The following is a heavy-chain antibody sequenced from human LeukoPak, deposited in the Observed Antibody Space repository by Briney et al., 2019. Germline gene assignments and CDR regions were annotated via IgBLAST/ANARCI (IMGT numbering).Heavy chain of an antibody. V-gene: IGHV3-30*04. Sequence: QPGGSLRLSCAASGFTFSSYPMHWVRQAPGKGLEWVAVISYDGSNKYYADSVKGRFTISRDNSKNTLYVQMNSLRVEDTAVYYCAKGKQYYDISTGNYGLNNWIDPWGQGTLVTVSS. D-gene: IGHD3-9*01. CDR1: GFTFSSYP. CDR2: ISYDGSNK. J-gene: IGHJ5*02. CDR3: AKGKQYYDISTGNYGLNNWIDP.